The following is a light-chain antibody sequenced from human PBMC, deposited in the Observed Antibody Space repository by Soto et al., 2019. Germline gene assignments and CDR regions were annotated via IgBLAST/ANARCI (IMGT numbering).Light chain of an antibody. Sequence: QSALTQPASVSGSPGQSITISCTGTSSYVGSYNLVSWYQQHPGKAPKLMIYEVSKRPSGVSNRFSGSKSGNTASLTISGLQAEDEADYYCCSYAGSSFYVFGTGTNHRP. CDR3: CSYAGSSFYV. CDR2: EVS. CDR1: SSYVGSYNL. V-gene: IGLV2-23*02. J-gene: IGLJ1*01.